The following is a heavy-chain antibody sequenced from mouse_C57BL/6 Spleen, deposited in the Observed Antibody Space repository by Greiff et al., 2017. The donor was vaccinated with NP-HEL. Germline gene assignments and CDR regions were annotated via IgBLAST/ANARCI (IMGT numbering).Heavy chain of an antibody. Sequence: QVQLKESGPGLVAPSQSLSIPCTVSGFSLTSYAISWVRQPPGKGLEWLGVIWTGGGTTYNSALKSRLSISKDNSKSQVFLKMNSLQTDDTARYYCARGGSPDYWGQGTTLTVSS. V-gene: IGHV2-9-1*01. CDR2: IWTGGGT. CDR1: GFSLTSYA. D-gene: IGHD1-1*01. J-gene: IGHJ2*01. CDR3: ARGGSPDY.